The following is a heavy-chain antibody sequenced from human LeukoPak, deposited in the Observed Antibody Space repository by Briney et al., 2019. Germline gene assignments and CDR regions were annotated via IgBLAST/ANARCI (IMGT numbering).Heavy chain of an antibody. Sequence: GGSLRLSCAASGFTFSSYAMTWVRQAPGKGLEWVSVISGSGGSTYYADSVKGRLTISRDNSKGTLYLQMNSLRVEDTAVYYCAKRLRSGDWYSTYDYWGQGTLVTVSS. CDR2: ISGSGGST. CDR1: GFTFSSYA. J-gene: IGHJ4*02. CDR3: AKRLRSGDWYSTYDY. V-gene: IGHV3-23*01. D-gene: IGHD6-19*01.